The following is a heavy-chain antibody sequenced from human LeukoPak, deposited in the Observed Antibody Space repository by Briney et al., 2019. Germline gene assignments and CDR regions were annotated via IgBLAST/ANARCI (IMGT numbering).Heavy chain of an antibody. CDR2: IIPIFGTA. CDR3: ATSYRSSGWSPGASDI. Sequence: SVKVSCKASGGPFSSYAISWVRQAPGQGLEWMGGIIPIFGTANYAQKFQGRVTITADESTSTAYMELSSLRSEDTAVYYCATSYRSSGWSPGASDIWGQGTMVTVSS. J-gene: IGHJ3*02. V-gene: IGHV1-69*13. CDR1: GGPFSSYA. D-gene: IGHD6-19*01.